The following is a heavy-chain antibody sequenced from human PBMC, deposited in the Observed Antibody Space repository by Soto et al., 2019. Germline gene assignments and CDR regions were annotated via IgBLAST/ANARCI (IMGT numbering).Heavy chain of an antibody. CDR2: IYHSGNT. V-gene: IGHV4-4*02. J-gene: IGHJ5*02. Sequence: QVQLQESGPGLVKASETLSLTCAVSGDSISSGAWWSWVRQSPGKGLQWIGEIYHSGNTRNNPSLKSRVPMSVDKSNNQFSLNLMSVTAADTATYYCARDSRTGCSSTDCYMSWGRGILVTVSS. D-gene: IGHD2-2*01. CDR1: GDSISSGAW. CDR3: ARDSRTGCSSTDCYMS.